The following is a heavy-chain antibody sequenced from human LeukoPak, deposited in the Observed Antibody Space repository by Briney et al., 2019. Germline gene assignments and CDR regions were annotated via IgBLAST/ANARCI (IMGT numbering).Heavy chain of an antibody. CDR2: IIPIFGTA. D-gene: IGHD4-17*01. CDR1: GGTFSSYA. J-gene: IGHJ6*03. Sequence: SVKVSCKASGGTFSSYAISWVRQAPGQGLEWMGGIIPIFGTANYAQKFQGRVTITTDESTSTAYLELSSLRSEDTPVYYCARGRGPTVPHYYYYYMDVWGKGTTVTVSS. V-gene: IGHV1-69*05. CDR3: ARGRGPTVPHYYYYYMDV.